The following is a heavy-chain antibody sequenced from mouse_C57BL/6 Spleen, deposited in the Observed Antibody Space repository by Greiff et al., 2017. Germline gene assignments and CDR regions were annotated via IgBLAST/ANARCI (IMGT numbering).Heavy chain of an antibody. CDR2: IDPEDGET. CDR3: ARGYYYGSSLYFGY. CDR1: GFNIKDYY. D-gene: IGHD1-1*01. Sequence: EVKLMESGAELVKPGASVKLSCTASGFNIKDYYMHWVKQRTEQGLEWIGRIDPEDGETKYAPKFQGKATITADTTSNTAYLQLSNLPSEDTAVYYCARGYYYGSSLYFGYWGQGTTLTVSS. J-gene: IGHJ2*01. V-gene: IGHV14-2*01.